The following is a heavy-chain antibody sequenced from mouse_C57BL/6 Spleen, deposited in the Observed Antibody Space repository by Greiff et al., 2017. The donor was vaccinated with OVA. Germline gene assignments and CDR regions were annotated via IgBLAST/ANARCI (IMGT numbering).Heavy chain of an antibody. Sequence: QVQLQQPGAELVKPGASVKLSCKASGYTFTGYGMAWVKQRPGQGLEWVGMISPNGGSTNYNENVKSKVTLTRDKSSSTAYMQLISLTSEDSAVYYCERRPLNTNGYSFCYWGQGTTLTVSS. CDR1: GYTFTGYG. D-gene: IGHD6-1*01. V-gene: IGHV1-64*01. CDR2: ISPNGGST. J-gene: IGHJ2*01. CDR3: ERRPLNTNGYSFCY.